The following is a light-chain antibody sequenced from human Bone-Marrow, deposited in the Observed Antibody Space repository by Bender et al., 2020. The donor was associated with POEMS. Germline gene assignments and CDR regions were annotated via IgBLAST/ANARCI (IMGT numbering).Light chain of an antibody. CDR3: CSYTDTSTLI. CDR2: DVP. CDR1: SSDIGAYNY. J-gene: IGLJ2*01. Sequence: QSALTQPASVSGSPGQSITISCTGTSSDIGAYNYVSWYQQYPGKAPKFIIYDVPNRPSGVSHRFSGSKSGTSASLTISGLQPEDEADYFCCSYTDTSTLIFGGGTRVTVL. V-gene: IGLV2-14*03.